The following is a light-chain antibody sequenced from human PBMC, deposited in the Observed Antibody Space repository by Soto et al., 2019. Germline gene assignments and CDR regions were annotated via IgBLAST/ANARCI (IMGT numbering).Light chain of an antibody. Sequence: EIVMTQSPATLSLSPGERATLSCRATQSVTSNYLSWYQQKPGQAPRLLIYGASTRATGIPARFSGSGSGTDFTLTISSLQPEDFAVYYCQQYKTYSLTFGGGTKVEIK. J-gene: IGKJ4*01. CDR2: GAS. V-gene: IGKV3D-7*01. CDR1: QSVTSNY. CDR3: QQYKTYSLT.